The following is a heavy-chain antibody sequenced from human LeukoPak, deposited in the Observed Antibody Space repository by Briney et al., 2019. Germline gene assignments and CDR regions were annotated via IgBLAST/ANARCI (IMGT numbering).Heavy chain of an antibody. V-gene: IGHV3-48*03. J-gene: IGHJ4*02. Sequence: PGGSLRLSCAASGFTFSSYEMNWVRQAPGKGLEGVSYISSSGSTIYYAGSVKGRFTISRDNAKNSLYLQMNSLRAEDTAVYYRARDRGGSGWFDYWGQGTLVTVSS. D-gene: IGHD6-19*01. CDR3: ARDRGGSGWFDY. CDR1: GFTFSSYE. CDR2: ISSSGSTI.